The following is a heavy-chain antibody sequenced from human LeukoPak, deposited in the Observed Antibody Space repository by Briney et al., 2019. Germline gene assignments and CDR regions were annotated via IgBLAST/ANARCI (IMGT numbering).Heavy chain of an antibody. CDR1: GFTFSSYG. CDR2: IRYDGSNK. V-gene: IGHV3-30*02. Sequence: GGSLRLSCAASGFTFSSYGMHWVRQAPGKGLEWVAFIRYDGSNKYYADSVKGRFTISRDNSKNTLYLQMNSLRAEDTAVYYCAKVPRRKVDAFDIWGQGTMATVSS. J-gene: IGHJ3*02. CDR3: AKVPRRKVDAFDI.